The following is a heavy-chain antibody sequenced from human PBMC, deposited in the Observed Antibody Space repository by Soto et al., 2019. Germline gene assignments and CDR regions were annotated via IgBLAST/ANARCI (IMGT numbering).Heavy chain of an antibody. V-gene: IGHV4-39*01. J-gene: IGHJ4*02. Sequence: SGTLALTCTVSGGSISSSSDYGGWIRQPPGKGLEWIGSIYYSGNTYYNLSLKSRVTISVDTSKNQFSLKLSSVTAADTAVYNCASPYGSGSYAFDYWGQGIQVTVSS. CDR1: GGSISSSSDY. D-gene: IGHD3-10*01. CDR3: ASPYGSGSYAFDY. CDR2: IYYSGNT.